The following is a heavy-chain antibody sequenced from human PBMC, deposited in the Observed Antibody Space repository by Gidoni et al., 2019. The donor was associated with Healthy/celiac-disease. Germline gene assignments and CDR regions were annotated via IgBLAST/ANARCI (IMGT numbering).Heavy chain of an antibody. Sequence: QVQLVESGGGVVQPGRSLRPSCAASGFTFSSYGMHWVRQAPGKGLEWVAVIWYDGSNKYYADSVKGRFTISRDNSKNTLYLQMNSLRAEDTAVYYCARGSGLAARPPDYWGQGTLVTVSS. J-gene: IGHJ4*02. V-gene: IGHV3-33*01. CDR2: IWYDGSNK. CDR1: GFTFSSYG. D-gene: IGHD6-6*01. CDR3: ARGSGLAARPPDY.